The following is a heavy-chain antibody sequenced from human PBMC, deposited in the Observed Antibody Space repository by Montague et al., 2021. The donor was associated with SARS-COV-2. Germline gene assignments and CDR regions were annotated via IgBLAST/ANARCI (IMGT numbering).Heavy chain of an antibody. CDR2: IYWDDDS. D-gene: IGHD3-3*01. J-gene: IGHJ5*02. V-gene: IGHV2-5*02. CDR3: ANRRDIYDFWSGMYTGQKNDAFHWFDP. CDR1: GFSLSTTGAG. Sequence: PALVKPTQTLTLTCTFSGFSLSTTGAGVGWLRQPPGKALEWLALIYWDDDSRYSQSLKNRLTITKDTSKNQVVPAMTNMDPVDTATYYCANRRDIYDFWSGMYTGQKNDAFHWFDPWGQGTLVTVS.